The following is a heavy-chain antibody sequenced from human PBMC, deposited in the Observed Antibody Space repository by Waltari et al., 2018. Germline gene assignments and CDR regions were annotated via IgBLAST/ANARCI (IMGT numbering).Heavy chain of an antibody. Sequence: QVQLQESGPGLVKPSQTLSLTCTVSGGSISSGGYYWSWIRQHPGKGLEWIGYIYYSGSTYYNPSLKSRVTISVDTSKNQCSLKLSSVTAADTAVYYCARYYSSGWYDVADWGQGTLVTVSS. V-gene: IGHV4-31*03. CDR2: IYYSGST. D-gene: IGHD6-19*01. J-gene: IGHJ4*02. CDR1: GGSISSGGYY. CDR3: ARYYSSGWYDVAD.